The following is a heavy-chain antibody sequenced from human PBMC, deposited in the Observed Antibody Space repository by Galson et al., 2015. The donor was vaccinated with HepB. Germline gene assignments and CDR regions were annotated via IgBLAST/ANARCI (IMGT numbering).Heavy chain of an antibody. CDR1: GGSISSYY. J-gene: IGHJ6*02. V-gene: IGHV4-59*01. CDR3: ARDGRADYGDYRNGMDV. CDR2: IYYSGST. Sequence: TLSLTCTVSGGSISSYYWSWIRQPPGKGLEWIGYIYYSGSTNYNPSLKSRVTISVDTSKNQFSLKLSSVTAADTAVYYCARDGRADYGDYRNGMDVWGQGTTVTVSS. D-gene: IGHD4-17*01.